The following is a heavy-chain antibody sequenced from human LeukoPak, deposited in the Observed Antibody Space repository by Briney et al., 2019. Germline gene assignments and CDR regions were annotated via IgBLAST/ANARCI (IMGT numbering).Heavy chain of an antibody. V-gene: IGHV3-30*03. CDR2: ISYDGSNK. J-gene: IGHJ4*02. CDR3: ARASVAGTSCTDY. D-gene: IGHD2-15*01. Sequence: GRSLRLSCAASGFTFSSYGMHWVRQAPGKGLEWGAVISYDGSNKYYADSVKGRFTISRDNSKSTFSLQMNSVSAEDTAVYFCARASVAGTSCTDYWGQGTLVTVSS. CDR1: GFTFSSYG.